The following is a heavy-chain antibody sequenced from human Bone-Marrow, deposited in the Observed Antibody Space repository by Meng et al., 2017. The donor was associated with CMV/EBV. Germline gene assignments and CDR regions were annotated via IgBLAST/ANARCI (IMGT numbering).Heavy chain of an antibody. J-gene: IGHJ5*02. CDR3: ARWLIAAAGTGWFDP. CDR2: IYYSGST. V-gene: IGHV4-61*01. Sequence: SETLSLTCTVSGYSISSGYYWGWIRQPPGKGLEWIGYIYYSGSTNYNPSLKSRVTISVDTSKNQFSLKLSSVTAADTAVYYCARWLIAAAGTGWFDPWGQGTLVTVSS. D-gene: IGHD6-13*01. CDR1: GYSISSGYY.